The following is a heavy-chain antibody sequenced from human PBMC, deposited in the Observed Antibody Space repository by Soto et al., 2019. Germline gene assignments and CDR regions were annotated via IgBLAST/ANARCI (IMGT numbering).Heavy chain of an antibody. J-gene: IGHJ6*02. V-gene: IGHV4-38-2*02. D-gene: IGHD3-9*01. CDR3: ARDGTYYEGILTGNLWYYYYGMDV. CDR1: GYSISSGYY. CDR2: IYHSGST. Sequence: KPSETLSLTXAVSGYSISSGYYWGWIRQPPGKGLEWIGSIYHSGSTYYNPSLKSRVTISVDTSKNQFSLKLSSVTAADTAVYYCARDGTYYEGILTGNLWYYYYGMDVWGQGTTVTVSS.